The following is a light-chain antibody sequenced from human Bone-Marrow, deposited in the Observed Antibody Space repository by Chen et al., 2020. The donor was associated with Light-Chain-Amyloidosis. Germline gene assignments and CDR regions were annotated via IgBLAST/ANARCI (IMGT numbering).Light chain of an antibody. J-gene: IGKJ4*01. CDR1: QTISSNY. CDR3: QQYGTSPLT. V-gene: IGKV3-20*01. CDR2: GSS. Sequence: EIVLTQSPGNLSLSAGEGANLSCRASQTISSNYLTWYQQKFGQAPRLLIYGSSSRATGIPDRLTGSGSGTDFTLTINRLEPEDFAMYYCQQYGTSPLTFGGGTKVEIK.